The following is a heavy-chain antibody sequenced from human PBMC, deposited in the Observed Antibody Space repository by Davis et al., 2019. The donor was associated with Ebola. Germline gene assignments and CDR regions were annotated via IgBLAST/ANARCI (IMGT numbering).Heavy chain of an antibody. V-gene: IGHV4-59*01. Sequence: MPSETLSLTCTVSGGSISSYYWGWIRRPPGKGLEWIGYIYYSGSTNYNPSLKSRVTISVDTSKNQFSLKLSSVTAADTAVYYCARWGTTFGGVTDAFDIWGQGTMVTVSS. J-gene: IGHJ3*02. CDR1: GGSISSYY. CDR3: ARWGTTFGGVTDAFDI. CDR2: IYYSGST. D-gene: IGHD3-16*01.